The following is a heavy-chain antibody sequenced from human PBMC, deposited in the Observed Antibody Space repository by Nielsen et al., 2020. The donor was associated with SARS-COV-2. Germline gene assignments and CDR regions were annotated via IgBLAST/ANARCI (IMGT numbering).Heavy chain of an antibody. CDR3: ARDVGVVVVPAAIKGDS. CDR1: GFTFSSYW. D-gene: IGHD2-2*01. J-gene: IGHJ4*02. Sequence: GSLRLSCAASGFTFSSYWMSWVRQAPGKGLEWIGEIYHSGSTNYNPSLKSRVTISVDKSKNQFSLKLSSVTAADTAVYYCARDVGVVVVPAAIKGDSWGQGTLVTVSS. CDR2: IYHSGST. V-gene: IGHV4-4*02.